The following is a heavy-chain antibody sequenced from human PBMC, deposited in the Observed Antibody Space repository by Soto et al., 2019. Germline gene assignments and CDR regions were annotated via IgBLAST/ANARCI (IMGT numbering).Heavy chain of an antibody. CDR2: INPNGGST. Sequence: GASVKVSCKAPGYTFTGYYIHWVRQAPGHGLEWMGIINPNGGSTKYAQTFQGRITMTRDTSMSTVYMELRSLRSEDTAVYYCARSSAGVFGIVIEGYNWLAPWGQGSLVTVSS. J-gene: IGHJ5*02. CDR1: GYTFTGYY. D-gene: IGHD3-16*02. V-gene: IGHV1-46*01. CDR3: ARSSAGVFGIVIEGYNWLAP.